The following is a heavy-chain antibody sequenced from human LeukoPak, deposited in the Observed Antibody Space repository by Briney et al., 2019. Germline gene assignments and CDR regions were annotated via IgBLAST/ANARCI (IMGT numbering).Heavy chain of an antibody. V-gene: IGHV3-30*18. D-gene: IGHD4-17*01. CDR1: GFSFISYG. Sequence: GGSLRLSCAASGFSFISYGMHWVRQAPGKGLEWVGVISDDGRRKDYADSVKGRFTISRDNSKDTLYLQMNSLRAEDTAVYYCAKRHSDYGDYVSYFDYWGQGTLVTVFS. CDR2: ISDDGRRK. J-gene: IGHJ4*02. CDR3: AKRHSDYGDYVSYFDY.